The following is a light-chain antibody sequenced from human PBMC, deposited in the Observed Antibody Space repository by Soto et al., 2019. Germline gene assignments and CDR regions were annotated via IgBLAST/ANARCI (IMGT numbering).Light chain of an antibody. CDR2: EVS. J-gene: IGLJ2*01. CDR1: SSDVGGYNY. Sequence: QSVLTQPASMSGSPGQSITISCTGTSSDVGGYNYVSWYQQHPGKAPKLMIYEVSNRPSEVSNRFSGSKSGNTASLTISGLQAEDEADYYCSSYTSSTTVVFGGGTKVTVL. V-gene: IGLV2-14*01. CDR3: SSYTSSTTVV.